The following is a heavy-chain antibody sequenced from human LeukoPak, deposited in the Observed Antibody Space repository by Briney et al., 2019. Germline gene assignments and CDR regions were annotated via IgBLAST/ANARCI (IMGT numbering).Heavy chain of an antibody. CDR2: ISYDGSNK. D-gene: IGHD7-27*01. CDR1: GFTFSSYA. J-gene: IGHJ4*02. V-gene: IGHV3-30*04. Sequence: PGGSLRLSCAASGFTFSSYAMHWVRQAPGKGLEWVAVISYDGSNKYYADSVKGRFTISRDNSKNTLYLQMNSLRAEDTAVYYCARARRPPGVRLDYWGQGTLVTVSS. CDR3: ARARRPPGVRLDY.